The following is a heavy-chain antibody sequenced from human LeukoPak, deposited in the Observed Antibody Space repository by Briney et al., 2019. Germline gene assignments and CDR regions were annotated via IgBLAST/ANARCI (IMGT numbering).Heavy chain of an antibody. CDR2: IYHSGST. CDR1: GGSISRSSYS. Sequence: SETLSLTCTVSGGSISRSSYSWGWIRQPPGKGLEWIGSIYHSGSTYYNPSLKSRVTISVDTSKNQFSLKLSSVTAADTAVYYCARFYLENYLDDAFDIWGQGTMVTVSS. V-gene: IGHV4-39*07. CDR3: ARFYLENYLDDAFDI. J-gene: IGHJ3*02. D-gene: IGHD1-7*01.